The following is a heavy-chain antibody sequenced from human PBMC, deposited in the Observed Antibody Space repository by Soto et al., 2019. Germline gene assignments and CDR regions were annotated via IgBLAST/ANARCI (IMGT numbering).Heavy chain of an antibody. CDR1: GGSFSGYY. V-gene: IGHV4-34*01. Sequence: SETLSLTCAVYGGSFSGYYWSWIRQPPGKGLEWIGEINHSGSTNYNPSLKSRVTISVDTSKNQFSLKLSSVTAADTAVYYCASLSRYSGSYINDYWGQGTLVTVSS. CDR3: ASLSRYSGSYINDY. J-gene: IGHJ4*02. CDR2: INHSGST. D-gene: IGHD1-26*01.